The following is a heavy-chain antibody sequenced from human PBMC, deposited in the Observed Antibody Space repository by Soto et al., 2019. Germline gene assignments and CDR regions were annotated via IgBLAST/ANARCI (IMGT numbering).Heavy chain of an antibody. CDR1: GFPFSSYD. J-gene: IGHJ5*01. D-gene: IGHD3-10*01. V-gene: IGHV3-23*01. CDR2: ISGSGGST. Sequence: VQVLDSGGGLVQPGGSLRLSCAASGFPFSSYDMSWVRQAPGKGLEWVSTISGSGGSTYYADSVRGRFTISRDNAKNTVYLKLRCLRAEVTAASYCAKNSGWLNSWRQGTLVNV. CDR3: AKNSGWLNS.